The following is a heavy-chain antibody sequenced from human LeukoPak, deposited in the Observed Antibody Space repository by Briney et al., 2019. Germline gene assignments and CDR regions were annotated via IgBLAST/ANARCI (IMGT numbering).Heavy chain of an antibody. CDR1: GFTFSSYA. V-gene: IGHV3-23*01. CDR2: ISGSGGST. J-gene: IGHJ5*02. Sequence: GGSLRLSCAASGFTFSSYAMSWVRQAPGKGLEWVSAISGSGGSTYYADSVKGRFTISRDNSKNTLYLQMNSLRAEDTAVYYCAKDRFLEWLLPLPYNWFDPWGQGTLVTVSS. D-gene: IGHD3-3*01. CDR3: AKDRFLEWLLPLPYNWFDP.